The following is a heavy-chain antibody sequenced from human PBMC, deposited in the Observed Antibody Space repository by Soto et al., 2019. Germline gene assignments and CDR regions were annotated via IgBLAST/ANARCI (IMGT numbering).Heavy chain of an antibody. Sequence: TSETLSLTCGVDGGYFSGYYWPWIRQFPGKGLEWIGEIDRSGSTNYNPSLKSRVTISVDTSKNQFSLKLSSVTAADTAVYYCASNGRLVAGLLWGQGTLVTVSS. D-gene: IGHD6-19*01. J-gene: IGHJ4*02. CDR1: GGYFSGYY. V-gene: IGHV4-34*01. CDR3: ASNGRLVAGLL. CDR2: IDRSGST.